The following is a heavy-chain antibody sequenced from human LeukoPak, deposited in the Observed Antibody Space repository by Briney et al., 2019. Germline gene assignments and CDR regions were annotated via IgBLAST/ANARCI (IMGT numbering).Heavy chain of an antibody. CDR1: GGSFSGYY. D-gene: IGHD3-3*01. J-gene: IGHJ4*02. Sequence: SETLSLTCAVYGGSFSGYYWSWIRQPPGKGLEWIGEINHSGSTNYNPSLKSRVTISVDTSKNQFSLKLSSVTAADTAVYYCARPRGFFGVVIFDCWGQGTLVTVSS. CDR2: INHSGST. V-gene: IGHV4-34*01. CDR3: ARPRGFFGVVIFDC.